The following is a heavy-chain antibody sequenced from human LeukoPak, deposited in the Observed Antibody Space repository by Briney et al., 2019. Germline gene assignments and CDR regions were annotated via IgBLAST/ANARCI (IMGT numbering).Heavy chain of an antibody. CDR3: ARGGRYFDWLLERVYMDV. V-gene: IGHV4-38-2*02. D-gene: IGHD3-9*01. CDR2: IYHSGST. CDR1: GYSISSGYY. Sequence: SETLSLTCTVSGYSISSGYYWGWIRQPPGKGLEWIGSIYHSGSTYYNPSLKSRVTISVDTSKNQFSLKLSSVTAADTAVYYCARGGRYFDWLLERVYMDVWGKGTTVTISS. J-gene: IGHJ6*03.